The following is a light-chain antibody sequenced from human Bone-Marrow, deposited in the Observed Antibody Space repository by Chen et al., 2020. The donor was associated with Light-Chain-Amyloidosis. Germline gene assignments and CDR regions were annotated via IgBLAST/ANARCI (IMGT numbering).Light chain of an antibody. CDR2: RDT. CDR3: QSADSSGTYEVI. J-gene: IGLJ2*01. V-gene: IGLV3-25*03. CDR1: DLPTKY. Sequence: SYEHTPPPPVAVSPGQTARITCAGDDLPTKYAYWYQQKPGQAPVLVIHRDTERPSGISERFSGSSSGTTATLTISGVQAEDEADYHCQSADSSGTYEVIFGGGTKLTVL.